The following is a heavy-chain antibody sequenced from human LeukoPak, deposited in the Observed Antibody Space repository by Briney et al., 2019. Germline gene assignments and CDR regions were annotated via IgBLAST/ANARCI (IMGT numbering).Heavy chain of an antibody. CDR2: TYYSGST. CDR3: ASSMVITRNGMDV. Sequence: SETLSLTCTVSGGSLTSSSYSWGWIRQPPGKGLEWIGITYYSGSTYYNPSLKSRVTISLDTSKNQFSLKLSSVTATDTAVYYCASSMVITRNGMDVWGQGTTVTVSS. CDR1: GGSLTSSSYS. D-gene: IGHD2-21*01. V-gene: IGHV4-39*01. J-gene: IGHJ6*02.